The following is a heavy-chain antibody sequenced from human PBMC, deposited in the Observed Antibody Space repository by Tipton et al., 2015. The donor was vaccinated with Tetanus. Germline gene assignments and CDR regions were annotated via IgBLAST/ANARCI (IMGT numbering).Heavy chain of an antibody. D-gene: IGHD5-18*01. CDR2: INHSGST. V-gene: IGHV4-34*01. Sequence: TLSLTCAVYGGSFSAYYWSWICQSPGKGLEWIGEINHSGSTTYSPSFKSRVTISVDTPKNQFSLKLTSLTVADTAVYYCARGGPYSYGPRGFDLWGRGTLVTVSS. CDR3: ARGGPYSYGPRGFDL. CDR1: GGSFSAYY. J-gene: IGHJ2*01.